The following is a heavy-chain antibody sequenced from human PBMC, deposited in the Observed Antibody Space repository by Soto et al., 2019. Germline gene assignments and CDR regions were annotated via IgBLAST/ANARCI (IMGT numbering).Heavy chain of an antibody. J-gene: IGHJ2*01. D-gene: IGHD3-22*01. CDR2: ISHDGGNE. V-gene: IGHV3-30*18. CDR3: AKDPGSGYTRGYFDF. Sequence: QVHLEESGGGVVQPGRSLRLSCAASGFSFSTYGMHWVRQAPGKGLEWVAVISHDGGNEYYADSVKGRFTISRASSKNTVYLQMNNVRAEDTAVYYCAKDPGSGYTRGYFDFWGLGTLVTVSS. CDR1: GFSFSTYG.